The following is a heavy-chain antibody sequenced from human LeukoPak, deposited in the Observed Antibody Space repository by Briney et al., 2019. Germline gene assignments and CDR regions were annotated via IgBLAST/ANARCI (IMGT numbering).Heavy chain of an antibody. J-gene: IGHJ4*02. CDR3: VRDPSLGVVGGDY. CDR1: GFTFSTYW. CDR2: IKPDGSEK. D-gene: IGHD3-16*01. V-gene: IGHV3-7*01. Sequence: PGGSLRLSCAASGFTFSTYWMTWVRQAPGKGLECVANIKPDGSEKYYVDSVEGRFTISRDNAKNSLYLQMNSLRAEDTAVYYCVRDPSLGVVGGDYWGQGTLVTVSS.